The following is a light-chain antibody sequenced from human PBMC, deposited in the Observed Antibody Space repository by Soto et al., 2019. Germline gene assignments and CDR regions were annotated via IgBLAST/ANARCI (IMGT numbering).Light chain of an antibody. V-gene: IGLV3-21*02. CDR1: NIGRKS. CDR3: LVWDSRGDRGV. J-gene: IGLJ3*02. CDR2: DDR. Sequence: SYELTQAPSLSVAPGQTATITCREENIGRKSVHWYQQRPGQVPVLVVYDDRDRPLGIPERFSGSNSGNTATLTISRVEAGDEADYYCLVWDSRGDRGVFGGGTKLTVL.